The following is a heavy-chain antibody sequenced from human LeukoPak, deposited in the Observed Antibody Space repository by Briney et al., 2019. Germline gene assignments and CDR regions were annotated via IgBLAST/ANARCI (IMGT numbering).Heavy chain of an antibody. CDR1: GDGFSLYY. CDR2: VHPSGGA. V-gene: IGHV4-4*07. Sequence: SETLSLTCNVSGDGFSLYYGSWIRQPAGKGLEWIGRVHPSGGANYNYSLRSRVTLSVDSSKNQVFLRLTTASVADTAVYYCARVLGVNDKYFDSWGQGTPVTVSS. J-gene: IGHJ5*01. CDR3: ARVLGVNDKYFDS. D-gene: IGHD1-1*01.